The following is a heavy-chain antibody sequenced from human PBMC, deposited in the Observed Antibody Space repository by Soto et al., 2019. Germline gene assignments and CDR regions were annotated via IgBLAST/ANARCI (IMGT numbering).Heavy chain of an antibody. Sequence: PXEXLKSCCESSGYXFTSYVVVWVRHMPGKGLECMGIIYPGYSDTKYSPSFQGQVTISADKSITTVYLQWRRLRTSDTDMYYCTRILDNWKLDLASWGRGTLATVSS. CDR3: TRILDNWKLDLAS. D-gene: IGHD1-20*01. CDR1: GYXFTSYV. V-gene: IGHV5-51*01. J-gene: IGHJ4*02. CDR2: IYPGYSDT.